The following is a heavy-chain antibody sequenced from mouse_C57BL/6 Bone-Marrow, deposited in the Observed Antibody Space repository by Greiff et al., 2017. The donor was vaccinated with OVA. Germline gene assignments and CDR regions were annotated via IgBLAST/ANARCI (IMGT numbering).Heavy chain of an antibody. CDR3: ARCLQYYGSSYRYFDV. J-gene: IGHJ1*03. D-gene: IGHD1-1*01. CDR2: INPNYGTT. V-gene: IGHV1-39*01. Sequence: VQLQQSGPELVKPGASVKISCKASGYSFTDYNMNWVKQSNGKSLEWIGVINPNYGTTSYTQKFTGKATLTVDQSSSTAYMQLNRLTSEDSAVYYCARCLQYYGSSYRYFDVWGTGTTVTVSS. CDR1: GYSFTDYN.